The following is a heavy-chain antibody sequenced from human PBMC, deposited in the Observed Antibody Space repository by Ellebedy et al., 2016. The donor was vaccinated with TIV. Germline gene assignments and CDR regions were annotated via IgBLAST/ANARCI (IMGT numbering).Heavy chain of an antibody. V-gene: IGHV3-21*01. Sequence: PGGSLRLSCAASGFTFSSYSMNWVRQAPGKGLEWVSCISSSGTYIYYADSLKGRFTISRDSAKNSLYLQMNSLRAEDTAVYYCAIGSGDLPFDYWGQGTLVTVSS. D-gene: IGHD4-17*01. CDR3: AIGSGDLPFDY. CDR2: ISSSGTYI. CDR1: GFTFSSYS. J-gene: IGHJ4*02.